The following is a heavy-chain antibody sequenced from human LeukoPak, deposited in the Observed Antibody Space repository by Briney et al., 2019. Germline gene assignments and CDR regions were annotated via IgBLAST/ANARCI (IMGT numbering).Heavy chain of an antibody. Sequence: GASVKVSCKASGYTFNDYYMHWVRQAPGQGPEWMGWIDPYSGGTNQAQKFQGRVTLTRDTSIRTAYLELSRLTSDDTADYYCARGNYYGSGPQFDAWGLGTLVTVSA. J-gene: IGHJ5*02. CDR1: GYTFNDYY. CDR2: IDPYSGGT. CDR3: ARGNYYGSGPQFDA. V-gene: IGHV1-2*02. D-gene: IGHD3-10*01.